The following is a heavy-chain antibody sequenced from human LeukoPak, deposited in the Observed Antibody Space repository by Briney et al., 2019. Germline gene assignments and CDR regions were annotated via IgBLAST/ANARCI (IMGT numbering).Heavy chain of an antibody. D-gene: IGHD3-10*01. CDR3: ARGHRKGRVPTHHVDV. CDR1: GGSFSGYY. Sequence: SETLSLTCAVYGGSFSGYYWSWIRQPPGKGLEWIGAINHSGSTNYNPSLKSRVTISVDTSKNQFSLKLSSVTAADTAVYYCARGHRKGRVPTHHVDVWGQGTTVTVSS. J-gene: IGHJ6*02. CDR2: INHSGST. V-gene: IGHV4-34*01.